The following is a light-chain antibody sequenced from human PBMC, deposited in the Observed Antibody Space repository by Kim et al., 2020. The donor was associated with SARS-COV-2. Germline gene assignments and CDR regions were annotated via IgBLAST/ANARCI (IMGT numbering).Light chain of an antibody. J-gene: IGKJ1*01. CDR2: GAS. Sequence: EIVMTQSPATLSVSPGERATLSCRASQSVSSNLAWYQQKPGQAPRLLIYGASTRATGIPARFSGSGSGTEFTLTISSLQSEDFAVYYCQQYNNWPRTFSQVTKVDIK. CDR1: QSVSSN. CDR3: QQYNNWPRT. V-gene: IGKV3-15*01.